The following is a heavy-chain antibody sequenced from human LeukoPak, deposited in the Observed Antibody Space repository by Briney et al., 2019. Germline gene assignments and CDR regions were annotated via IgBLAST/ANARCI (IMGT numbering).Heavy chain of an antibody. J-gene: IGHJ3*02. CDR1: GGSISSGGYY. V-gene: IGHV4-31*03. D-gene: IGHD3-10*01. CDR3: ARTYGSGNDAFDI. CDR2: IYYSGST. Sequence: SQTLSLTCTVSGGSISSGGYYWSWIRQHPGKGLEWIGYIYYSGSTYYNPSLKSRATISVDTSKNQFSLKLSSVTAADTAVYYCARTYGSGNDAFDIWGEGTMVTVSS.